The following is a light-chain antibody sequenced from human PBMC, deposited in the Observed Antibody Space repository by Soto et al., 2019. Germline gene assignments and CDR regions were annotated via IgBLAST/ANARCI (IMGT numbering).Light chain of an antibody. Sequence: NFMLTQPHSVSESPGQTVIISCTRSSGSIDSNYVQWFQKRPGSAPTTVIFNDDQRPSGVPARFSGSVDSSSNSASLTISGLRTEDEAEYYCQSFDSTARVFGGGTKVTFL. CDR2: NDD. J-gene: IGLJ3*02. CDR3: QSFDSTARV. CDR1: SGSIDSNY. V-gene: IGLV6-57*04.